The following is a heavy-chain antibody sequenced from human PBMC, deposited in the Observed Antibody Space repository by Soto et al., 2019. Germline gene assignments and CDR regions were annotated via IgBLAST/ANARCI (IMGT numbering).Heavy chain of an antibody. D-gene: IGHD5-18*01. CDR1: GFTVSSNY. J-gene: IGHJ4*02. CDR2: IYSGGST. V-gene: IGHV3-53*01. Sequence: GGSLRLSCAASGFTVSSNYMIWVRQAPGKGLEWVSVIYSGGSTYYADSVKGRFTISRDNSKNTLYLQMNSLRAEDTAVYYCARGERIQLWSYYFDYWGQGTLVTVSS. CDR3: ARGERIQLWSYYFDY.